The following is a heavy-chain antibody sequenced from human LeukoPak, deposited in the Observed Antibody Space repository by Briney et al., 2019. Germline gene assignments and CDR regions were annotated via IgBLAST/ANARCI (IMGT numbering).Heavy chain of an antibody. CDR1: GFTFSSYA. V-gene: IGHV3-30-3*01. J-gene: IGHJ3*02. CDR2: ISYDGSNK. Sequence: GGSLRLSCAASGFTFSSYAMHWVRQAPGKGLEWVAVISYDGSNKYYADSVKGRFTISRDNSKNTLYLQMNSLRAEDTAVYYCARLPGYSGYDLSAFDIWGQGTMVTVSS. D-gene: IGHD5-12*01. CDR3: ARLPGYSGYDLSAFDI.